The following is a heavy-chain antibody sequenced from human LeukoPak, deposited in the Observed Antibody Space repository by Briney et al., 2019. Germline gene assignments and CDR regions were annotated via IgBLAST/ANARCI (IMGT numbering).Heavy chain of an antibody. CDR3: ARDREVPAAIAFDI. J-gene: IGHJ3*02. Sequence: GGSLRLSCAASGFTFSSYSMNWVRQAPGKGLEWVSYISSSSSYIYYADSVKGRFTISRDNAKNSLYLQMNSLRAEDTAVYYCARDREVPAAIAFDIWGQGTMVTVSS. D-gene: IGHD2-2*01. CDR1: GFTFSSYS. V-gene: IGHV3-21*05. CDR2: ISSSSSYI.